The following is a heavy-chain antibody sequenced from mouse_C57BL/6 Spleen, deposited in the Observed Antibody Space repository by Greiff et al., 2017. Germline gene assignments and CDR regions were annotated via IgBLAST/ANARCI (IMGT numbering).Heavy chain of an antibody. Sequence: EVQLQESGPGLVKPSQSLSLTCSVTGYSITSGYYWNWIRQFPGNKLEWMGYISYDGSNNYNPSLKNRISITRDTSKNQFFLKLNSVTTEDTATYYCARSDGNYSWFAYWGQGTLVTVSA. CDR2: ISYDGSN. CDR1: GYSITSGYY. D-gene: IGHD2-1*01. V-gene: IGHV3-6*01. J-gene: IGHJ3*01. CDR3: ARSDGNYSWFAY.